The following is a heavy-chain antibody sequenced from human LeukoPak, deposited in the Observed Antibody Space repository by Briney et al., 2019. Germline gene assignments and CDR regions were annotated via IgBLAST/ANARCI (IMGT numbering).Heavy chain of an antibody. Sequence: ASVKVSCKTSGYTFTDYYMQWVRQAPGQGLEWMGWINPSDGDTKSARKFQGRVTMTRDTSISTAYLELSRLTSDDTAIYYCARDCSGADCYPGNAFDIWGQGTMVTVSS. J-gene: IGHJ3*02. D-gene: IGHD2-15*01. V-gene: IGHV1-2*02. CDR3: ARDCSGADCYPGNAFDI. CDR2: INPSDGDT. CDR1: GYTFTDYY.